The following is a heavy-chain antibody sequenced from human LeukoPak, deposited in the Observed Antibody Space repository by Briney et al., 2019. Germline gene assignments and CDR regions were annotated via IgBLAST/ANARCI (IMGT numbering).Heavy chain of an antibody. CDR1: GGSISPYF. D-gene: IGHD3-10*01. CDR2: ISYTGST. CDR3: ARDDYRGVTNFDP. J-gene: IGHJ5*02. Sequence: PSETLSLTCTVSGGSISPYFWSWMRQTPGKGLEWIGYISYTGSTNYNPALKSQVTISVGTSKNQFSLQLTSVTAADTAVYYCARDDYRGVTNFDPWGQGTLVTVSS. V-gene: IGHV4-59*01.